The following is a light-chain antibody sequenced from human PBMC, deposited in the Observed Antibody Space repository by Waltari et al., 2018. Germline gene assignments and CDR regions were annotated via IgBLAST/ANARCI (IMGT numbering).Light chain of an antibody. J-gene: IGKJ4*01. CDR2: DAS. Sequence: EIVLTQSPGTLSLSPGERASLSCRASQSLSNNYVAWYQHKPGKAPRLLIFDASRRATGIPERFSGSGSGTDFTLTISSLEPEDFAVYYCQKYGSTPRPFGGGTKVEIK. V-gene: IGKV3-20*01. CDR1: QSLSNNY. CDR3: QKYGSTPRP.